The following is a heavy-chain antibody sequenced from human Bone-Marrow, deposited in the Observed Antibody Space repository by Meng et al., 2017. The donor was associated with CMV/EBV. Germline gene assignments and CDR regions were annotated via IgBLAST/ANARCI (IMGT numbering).Heavy chain of an antibody. Sequence: GESLKISCAASGFILSDNYMNWIHQAPGKGLEWISSLSTSGKTLQYADSVKGRFTISRDNAKNSLYLQMNSLRAEDTAVYYCTGGPWGYYWGQGTLVTVSS. CDR2: LSTSGKTL. V-gene: IGHV3-11*04. CDR1: GFILSDNY. J-gene: IGHJ4*02. D-gene: IGHD3-16*01. CDR3: TGGPWGYY.